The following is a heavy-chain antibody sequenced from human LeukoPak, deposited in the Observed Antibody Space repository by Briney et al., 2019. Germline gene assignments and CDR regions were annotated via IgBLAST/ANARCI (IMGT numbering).Heavy chain of an antibody. J-gene: IGHJ5*02. V-gene: IGHV1-18*01. Sequence: GASVKVSCKASAYTFTSYGISLVRQAPGQGLEWMVWISAYNGNTNYAQKLQGRVTMTTDTSTSTAYMELRSLRSDDTAVYYCARPRIAARLWFDPWGQGTLVTVSS. CDR3: ARPRIAARLWFDP. CDR2: ISAYNGNT. CDR1: AYTFTSYG. D-gene: IGHD6-6*01.